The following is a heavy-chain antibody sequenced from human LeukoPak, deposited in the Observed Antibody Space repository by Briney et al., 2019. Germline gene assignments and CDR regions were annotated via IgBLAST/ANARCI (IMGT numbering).Heavy chain of an antibody. CDR2: IYYSGST. CDR1: DGAISTSDYY. CDR3: ARQGILGLINNLFDP. V-gene: IGHV4-39*01. J-gene: IGHJ5*02. Sequence: TSETLSLTCTVSDGAISTSDYYWGWIRQPPGKGLEWIGSIYYSGSTYYNPSLRGRVTILVDSSKSQFSLKLTSATAADTAVYYCARQGILGLINNLFDPWGQGTLVTVSS. D-gene: IGHD1-26*01.